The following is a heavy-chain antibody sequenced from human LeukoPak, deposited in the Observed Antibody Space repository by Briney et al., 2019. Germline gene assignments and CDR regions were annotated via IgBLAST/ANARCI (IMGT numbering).Heavy chain of an antibody. J-gene: IGHJ4*02. Sequence: GGSLRLSCAASGFTFSSYAMHWVRQAPGKGLEWVAVISYDGSNKYYADSVKGRFTISRDNSKNTLYLQMNSLRAEDTAVYYCARVKTVIVVDYWGQGTLVTVSS. V-gene: IGHV3-30-3*01. D-gene: IGHD3-22*01. CDR1: GFTFSSYA. CDR3: ARVKTVIVVDY. CDR2: ISYDGSNK.